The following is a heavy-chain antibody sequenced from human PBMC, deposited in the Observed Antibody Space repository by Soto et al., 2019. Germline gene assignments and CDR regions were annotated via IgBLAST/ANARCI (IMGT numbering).Heavy chain of an antibody. CDR1: GFTFSSYA. D-gene: IGHD2-2*01. CDR3: APPVVVPAGRGY. J-gene: IGHJ4*02. Sequence: EVQLLESGGGLVQPGGSLRLSCAASGFTFSSYAMSWVRQAPGKGLEWVSAMSGSGGSTYYADSVTGRFTIPRDNSKTTLYLQMNSLRAYDTAVYYCAPPVVVPAGRGYWGEGTLVTVSA. CDR2: MSGSGGST. V-gene: IGHV3-23*01.